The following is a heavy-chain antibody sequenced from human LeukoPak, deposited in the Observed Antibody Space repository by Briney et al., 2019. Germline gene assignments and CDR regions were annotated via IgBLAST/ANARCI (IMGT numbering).Heavy chain of an antibody. V-gene: IGHV3-74*01. CDR2: INSDGSST. D-gene: IGHD3-16*01. CDR3: ARNYGDY. Sequence: PGGSLRLSCAASGFTFSTYWMHWVRQAPGTGLVWVSLINSDGSSTNYADSVKGRFTISRDNAKNTLYLQMNSLRAEDTAVYYCARNYGDYWGQGTLVTVSS. J-gene: IGHJ4*02. CDR1: GFTFSTYW.